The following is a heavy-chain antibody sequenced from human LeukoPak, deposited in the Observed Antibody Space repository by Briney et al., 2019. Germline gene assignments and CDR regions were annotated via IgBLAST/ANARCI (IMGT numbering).Heavy chain of an antibody. CDR1: GFTFSSHW. CDR2: IKQDGSEK. CDR3: AKDGSVVRGVIDY. D-gene: IGHD3-10*01. Sequence: GGSLRLSCEASGFTFSSHWMSWVRQAPGKGLEWVANIKQDGSEKYYVDSVKGRFTISRDNAKNSLYLQMNSLRAEDTAVYYCAKDGSVVRGVIDYWGQGTLVTVSS. V-gene: IGHV3-7*03. J-gene: IGHJ4*02.